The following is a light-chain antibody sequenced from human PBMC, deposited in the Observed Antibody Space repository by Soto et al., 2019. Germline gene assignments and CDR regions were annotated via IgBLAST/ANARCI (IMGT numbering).Light chain of an antibody. CDR1: QSVSSSY. CDR2: GAS. V-gene: IGKV3-20*01. J-gene: IGKJ2*01. CDR3: QQYGSSPYT. Sequence: EIVLTQSPGTLSLSPGERATLSSRASQSVSSSYLAWYQQKPGQAPRLLIYGASSRATGIPDRFSGSGSGTDFTLTINRLEPEDFAVYYCQQYGSSPYTFGHGTKLEIK.